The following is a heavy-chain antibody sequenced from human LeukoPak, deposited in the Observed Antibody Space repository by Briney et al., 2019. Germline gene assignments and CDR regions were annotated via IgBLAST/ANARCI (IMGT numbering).Heavy chain of an antibody. V-gene: IGHV3-7*01. CDR1: GFTFSRYW. CDR2: VSPDGGEK. Sequence: PGGSLRLSCAASGFTFSRYWMSWVRQAPGKGPEWVANVSPDGGEKYYVDSMKGRFTISRDNAKNSLYLQMNSLRAEDTAVYYCARLFVTETYYYGTGSDPIDYWGQGTLVTVSS. CDR3: ARLFVTETYYYGTGSDPIDY. D-gene: IGHD3-10*01. J-gene: IGHJ4*02.